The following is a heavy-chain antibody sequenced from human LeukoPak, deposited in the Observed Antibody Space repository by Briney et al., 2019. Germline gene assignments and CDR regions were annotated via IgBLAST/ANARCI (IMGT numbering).Heavy chain of an antibody. CDR3: ARVDAYCGGDCYPMDV. CDR2: INHSGST. J-gene: IGHJ6*03. CDR1: GESFSGYY. Sequence: SETLSLTCAVYGESFSGYYWSWIRQPPGKGLEWIGEINHSGSTNYNPSLKSRVTISVDTSKNQFSLKLSSVTAADTAVYYCARVDAYCGGDCYPMDVWGKGTTVTISS. V-gene: IGHV4-34*01. D-gene: IGHD2-21*01.